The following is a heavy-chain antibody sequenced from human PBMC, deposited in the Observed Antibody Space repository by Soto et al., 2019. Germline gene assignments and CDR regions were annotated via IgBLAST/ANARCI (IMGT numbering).Heavy chain of an antibody. CDR1: GYTFTSDG. Sequence: ASVKVSCKASGYTFTSDGISWVRQAPGQELEWMGWISAYNDNTNYAQKLQGRVTMTTDTSTSTAYMELRSLRSDDTAVYYCARDMVPVVNYYYGMDVWGPGTTVTVSS. CDR2: ISAYNDNT. CDR3: ARDMVPVVNYYYGMDV. V-gene: IGHV1-18*01. D-gene: IGHD2-2*01. J-gene: IGHJ6*02.